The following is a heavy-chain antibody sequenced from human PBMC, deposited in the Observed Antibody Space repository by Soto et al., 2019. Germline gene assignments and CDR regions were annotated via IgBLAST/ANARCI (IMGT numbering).Heavy chain of an antibody. CDR2: IIPIFGTA. J-gene: IGHJ5*02. CDR3: ARSLGTVVAATNWFDX. CDR1: GGTFSSYA. Sequence: SVKVSCKASGGTFSSYAISWVRQAPGQGLEWMGGIIPIFGTANYAQKFQGRVTITADKSTSTAYMELSSLRSEDTAVYYCARSLGTVVAATNWFDXWGQGNLVT. D-gene: IGHD2-15*01. V-gene: IGHV1-69*06.